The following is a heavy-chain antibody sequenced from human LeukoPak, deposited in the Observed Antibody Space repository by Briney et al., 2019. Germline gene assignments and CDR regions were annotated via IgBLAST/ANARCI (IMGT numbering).Heavy chain of an antibody. CDR1: GGSISSSSYY. J-gene: IGHJ4*02. CDR3: ARDHLGIAAAEYGDYDDY. CDR2: IYYSGST. Sequence: SETLSLTCTVSGGSISSSSYYWGWIRQPPGKGLEWIGSIYYSGSTYYNPSLKSRVTISVDTSKNQFSLKLSSVTAADTAVYYCARDHLGIAAAEYGDYDDYWGQGTLVTVSS. V-gene: IGHV4-39*07. D-gene: IGHD6-13*01.